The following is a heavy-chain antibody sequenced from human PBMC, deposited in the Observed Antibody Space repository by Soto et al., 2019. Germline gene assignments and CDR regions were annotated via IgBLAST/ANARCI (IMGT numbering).Heavy chain of an antibody. J-gene: IGHJ2*01. Sequence: SETLSLTCAVYGGSFSPYFWSWIRQPPGKGLEWIGEINHSGSTNYNPSLTRRATLSVDTSKNRVSLKLTSVTAADTAVYYCARLASGWQYYYFDFWGRGTPVTVSS. D-gene: IGHD6-19*01. CDR2: INHSGST. CDR1: GGSFSPYF. CDR3: ARLASGWQYYYFDF. V-gene: IGHV4-34*01.